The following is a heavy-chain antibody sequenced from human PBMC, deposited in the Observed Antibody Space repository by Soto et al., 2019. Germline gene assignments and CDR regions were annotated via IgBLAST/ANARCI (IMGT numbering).Heavy chain of an antibody. J-gene: IGHJ4*02. D-gene: IGHD3-3*01. V-gene: IGHV4-39*01. Sequence: QLQLQESGPGLVKPSETLSLTCTVSGGSISSRSQYWGWIRQSPGTHLEWIGSSFCRGSTHYDPSLKTRVNISVDTSKNQVSLMLYSVSAASTVVYYCATAEGFGVVTPFFDYWGQGILVTVSS. CDR3: ATAEGFGVVTPFFDY. CDR2: SFCRGST. CDR1: GGSISSRSQY.